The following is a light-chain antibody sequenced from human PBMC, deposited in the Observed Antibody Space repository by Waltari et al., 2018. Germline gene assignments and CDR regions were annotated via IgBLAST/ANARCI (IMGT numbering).Light chain of an antibody. Sequence: QVVLTQSPSASASLGASVKLTCTLSSGHTNYATAWHQQQPEKGPRFLMILNSDGTHKKGDGIPDRFSGSSSGAERYLTITSLRSEDEADYYCQAWGTGTKRMFGGGTKLTVL. CDR1: SGHTNYA. V-gene: IGLV4-69*01. CDR2: LNSDGTH. CDR3: QAWGTGTKRM. J-gene: IGLJ3*02.